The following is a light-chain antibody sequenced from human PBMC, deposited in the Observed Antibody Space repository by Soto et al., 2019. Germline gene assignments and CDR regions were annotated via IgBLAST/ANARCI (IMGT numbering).Light chain of an antibody. CDR3: QHYYHHPPFT. Sequence: DIPMTQSPSSLSASVGDRVTITCQASQDLRKYLNWYQQKPGRDPQLLIYGESNLETGVPSRFSGSRYWTDCTFIISSLLPEDIATYYCQHYYHHPPFTFGPGSKVDIK. V-gene: IGKV1-33*01. CDR1: QDLRKY. J-gene: IGKJ3*01. CDR2: GES.